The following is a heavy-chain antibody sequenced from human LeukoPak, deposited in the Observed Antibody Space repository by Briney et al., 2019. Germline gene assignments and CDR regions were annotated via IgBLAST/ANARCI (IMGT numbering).Heavy chain of an antibody. CDR3: ARPYDYVVYYFDY. CDR2: INPNSGGT. Sequence: ASVKVSCKASGYTFTGYYMHWVRQAPGQGLEWMGWINPNSGGTKYAQKFQGRVTMTRDTSISTAYMELSRLRSDDTAVYYCARPYDYVVYYFDYWGQGTLVTVSS. D-gene: IGHD3-16*01. V-gene: IGHV1-2*02. CDR1: GYTFTGYY. J-gene: IGHJ4*02.